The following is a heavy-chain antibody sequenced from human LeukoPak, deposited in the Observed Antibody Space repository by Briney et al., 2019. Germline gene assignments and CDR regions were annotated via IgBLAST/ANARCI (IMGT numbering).Heavy chain of an antibody. CDR2: ISYDGSFQ. Sequence: GRSLRLSCSVSGFTFSSHAMHWVRQAPGKGLECVAYISYDGSFQYHADSVKGRFTISRDNSKDILYLQMNSLRAGDTAVYYCARGVVRYFDYWGQGALVTVSS. CDR1: GFTFSSHA. D-gene: IGHD3-9*01. V-gene: IGHV3-30-3*01. J-gene: IGHJ4*02. CDR3: ARGVVRYFDY.